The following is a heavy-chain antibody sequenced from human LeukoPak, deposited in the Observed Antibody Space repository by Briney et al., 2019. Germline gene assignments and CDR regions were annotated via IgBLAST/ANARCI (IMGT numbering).Heavy chain of an antibody. CDR3: ARSYTSGWAYLGY. Sequence: TSETLSLTCTVSDGSITTSNLYWGWIRHPPGKGLEWTGSIYYSGTTYYNPSLESRVTISVDTSKNQFSLKLSSVTAADTAVYYCARSYTSGWAYLGYWGQGTLVTVSS. J-gene: IGHJ4*02. V-gene: IGHV4-39*01. D-gene: IGHD6-19*01. CDR1: DGSITTSNLY. CDR2: IYYSGTT.